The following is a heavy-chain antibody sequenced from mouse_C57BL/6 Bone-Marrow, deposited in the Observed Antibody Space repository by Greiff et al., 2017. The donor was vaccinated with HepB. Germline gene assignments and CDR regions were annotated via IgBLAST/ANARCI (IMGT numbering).Heavy chain of an antibody. CDR3: ARYYEYYFDY. CDR1: GYTFTSYW. J-gene: IGHJ2*01. CDR2: IHSNSGST. V-gene: IGHV1-64*01. Sequence: QVQLQQPGAELVKPGASVKLSCKASGYTFTSYWMHWVKQRPGQGLEWIGMIHSNSGSTNYNEKFKSKATLTVDKSSSTAYMQLSSLTSEDSAVYYCARYYEYYFDYWVQGTTLTVSS. D-gene: IGHD1-1*01.